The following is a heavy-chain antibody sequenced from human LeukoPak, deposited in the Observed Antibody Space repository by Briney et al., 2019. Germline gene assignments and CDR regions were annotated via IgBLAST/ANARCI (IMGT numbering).Heavy chain of an antibody. D-gene: IGHD3-16*01. J-gene: IGHJ4*02. CDR2: IIPIFGTA. Sequence: SVKVSCNASGRTFSSYALSWVRQAPGQRLEWMGRIIPIFGTANYAQKFQGRVTITADESTSTAYMELSSLRSEDTAVYYCARPNYDYVWGHFDYWGQGTLVTVSS. CDR1: GRTFSSYA. V-gene: IGHV1-69*01. CDR3: ARPNYDYVWGHFDY.